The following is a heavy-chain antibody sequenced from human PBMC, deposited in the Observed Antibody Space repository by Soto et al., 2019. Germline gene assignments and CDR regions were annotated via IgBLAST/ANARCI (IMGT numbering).Heavy chain of an antibody. CDR1: GGSISSYY. V-gene: IGHV4-59*01. CDR3: ARGEKLHLGELSVYRRSPGYYYMDV. CDR2: IYYSGST. Sequence: SETLSLTCTVSGGSISSYYWSWIRQPPGKGLEWIGYIYYSGSTNYNPSLKSRVTISVDTSKNQFSLKLSSVTAADTAVYYCARGEKLHLGELSVYRRSPGYYYMDVWGKGTTVTVSS. D-gene: IGHD3-16*02. J-gene: IGHJ6*03.